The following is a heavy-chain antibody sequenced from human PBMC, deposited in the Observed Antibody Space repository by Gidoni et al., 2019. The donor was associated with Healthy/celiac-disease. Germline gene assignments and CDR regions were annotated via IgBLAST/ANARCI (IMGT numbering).Heavy chain of an antibody. CDR2: IWYDGSNK. D-gene: IGHD3-22*01. J-gene: IGHJ4*02. CDR1: GFTFSSYG. Sequence: QVQLVESGGGVVQPGRSLRLSCAASGFTFSSYGMHWVRQAPGKGLEWVAVIWYDGSNKYYADSVKGRFTISRDNSKNTLYLQMNSLRAEDTAVYYCASAWSGYDSINWGQGTLVTVSS. V-gene: IGHV3-33*08. CDR3: ASAWSGYDSIN.